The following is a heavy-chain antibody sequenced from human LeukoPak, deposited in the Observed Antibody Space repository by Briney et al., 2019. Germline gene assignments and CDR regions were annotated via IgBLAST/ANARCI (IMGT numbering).Heavy chain of an antibody. CDR1: GFTFSSYS. Sequence: PGGSLRLSCAASGFTFSSYSMNWVRQAPGKGLEWVSSISSSSSYIYYADSVKGRFTISRDNAKNSLYLQMNSLRAEDTAVYYCARGGTVSDSYLGNYYYYMDVWGKGTTVIVSS. J-gene: IGHJ6*03. D-gene: IGHD2-21*02. CDR3: ARGGTVSDSYLGNYYYYMDV. V-gene: IGHV3-21*01. CDR2: ISSSSSYI.